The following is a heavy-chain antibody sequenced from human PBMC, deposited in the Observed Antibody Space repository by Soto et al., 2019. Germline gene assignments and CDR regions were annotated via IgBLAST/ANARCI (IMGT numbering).Heavy chain of an antibody. J-gene: IGHJ3*01. CDR1: GFTLSDYY. V-gene: IGHV3-72*01. Sequence: EVKLVESGGGLVQPGGSLRLSCAVSGFTLSDYYIDWVRQAPGKGLEWLARSRDKANSFSTEYAASVKGRLSISRDDSERSVFLQMISLRTEDTALYYCARTKSYGAYDVWGQGTVVIVSS. CDR2: SRDKANSFST. D-gene: IGHD3-10*01. CDR3: ARTKSYGAYDV.